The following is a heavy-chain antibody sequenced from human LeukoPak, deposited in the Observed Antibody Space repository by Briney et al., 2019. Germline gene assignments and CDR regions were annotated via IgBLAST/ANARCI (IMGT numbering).Heavy chain of an antibody. CDR2: IYTSGST. CDR3: ARDLSIAARGRWFDP. J-gene: IGHJ5*02. V-gene: IGHV4-4*07. D-gene: IGHD6-6*01. Sequence: SETLSLTCTISGGSISSYYWSWIRQPAGKGLEWIGRIYTSGSTNYNPSLKSRVTMSVDTSKNQFSLKLSSVTAADTAVYYCARDLSIAARGRWFDPWGQGTLVTVSS. CDR1: GGSISSYY.